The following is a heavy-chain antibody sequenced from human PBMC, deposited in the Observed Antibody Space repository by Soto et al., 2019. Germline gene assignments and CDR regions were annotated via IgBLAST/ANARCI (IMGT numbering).Heavy chain of an antibody. V-gene: IGHV1-69*06. CDR1: GGTFSNYV. J-gene: IGHJ4*02. CDR2: IIPISGAA. CDR3: ARDMTRTVVPYFDF. Sequence: SVKVSCKAYGGTFSNYVVTWVRQAPGQGLEWMGRIIPISGAANYAQKFQGRVTITADKSTSTSYMELSSLRSEDTAVYYCARDMTRTVVPYFDFWGQGTLVTVSS. D-gene: IGHD1-7*01.